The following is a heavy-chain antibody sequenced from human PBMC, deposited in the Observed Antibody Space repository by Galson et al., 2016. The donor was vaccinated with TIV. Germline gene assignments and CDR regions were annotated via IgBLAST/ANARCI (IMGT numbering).Heavy chain of an antibody. D-gene: IGHD3-22*01. CDR3: ARGNHYYDNIGYAKFDY. CDR2: ISYDGNNI. V-gene: IGHV3-30*03. J-gene: IGHJ4*02. Sequence: SLRLSCASSGFIFSYYSIHWVRQAPGKGLEWVAVISYDGNNIYYADSVKGRFTVSRDNAKNSLFLQMNNLGAEDTAFYFCARGNHYYDNIGYAKFDYWGRGTLVTVSS. CDR1: GFIFSYYS.